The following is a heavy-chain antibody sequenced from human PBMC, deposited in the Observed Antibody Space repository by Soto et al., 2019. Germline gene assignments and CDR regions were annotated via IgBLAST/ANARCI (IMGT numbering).Heavy chain of an antibody. D-gene: IGHD6-13*01. J-gene: IGHJ5*02. V-gene: IGHV4-31*03. CDR1: GGSISSGGYY. CDR2: IYDSGST. CDR3: ARAGSSSSWFGWFDP. Sequence: SETLSLTCTVSGGSISSGGYYWSWIRQHPGKGLEWIGYIYDSGSTYYNPSLKSRVTISVDTSKNQFSLKLSSVTAADTAVYYCARAGSSSSWFGWFDPWGQGTLVTVSS.